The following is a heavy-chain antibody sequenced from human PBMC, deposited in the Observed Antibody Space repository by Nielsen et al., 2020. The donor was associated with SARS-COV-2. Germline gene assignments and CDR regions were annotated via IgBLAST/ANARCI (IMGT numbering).Heavy chain of an antibody. D-gene: IGHD3-10*01. CDR1: GFTFSSYG. CDR3: AKDRPSLWFGERIA. CDR2: ISYDGSNK. Sequence: GESLKISCAASGFTFSSYGMHWVRQAPGKGLEWVAVISYDGSNKYYADSVKGRFTISRDNSKNTLYLQMNSLRAGDTAVYYCAKDRPSLWFGERIAWGQGTLVTVSS. J-gene: IGHJ5*02. V-gene: IGHV3-30*18.